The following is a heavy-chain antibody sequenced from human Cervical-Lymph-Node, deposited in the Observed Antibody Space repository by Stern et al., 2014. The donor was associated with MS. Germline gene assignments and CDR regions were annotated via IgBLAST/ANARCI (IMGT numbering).Heavy chain of an antibody. D-gene: IGHD4-17*01. J-gene: IGHJ3*02. CDR1: GGSISSGGYS. Sequence: QLVESGSGLVKPSQTLSLTCAVSGGSISSGGYSWSWIRQPPGKGLEWIGYIYHSGSTSYNPSLKSRVTISVDRSKNQFSLKLSSVTAADTAVYYCARSSTVTPNAFDIWGQGTMVTVSS. V-gene: IGHV4-30-2*01. CDR2: IYHSGST. CDR3: ARSSTVTPNAFDI.